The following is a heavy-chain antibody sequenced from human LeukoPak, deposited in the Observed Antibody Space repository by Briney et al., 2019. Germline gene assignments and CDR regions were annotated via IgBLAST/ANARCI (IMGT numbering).Heavy chain of an antibody. CDR3: ARDKEYYYDSSGSLDY. CDR1: GYTFTSYY. CDR2: INPSGGST. V-gene: IGHV1-46*03. Sequence: ASVKVSXKASGYTFTSYYMHWVRQAHGQGLEWMGIINPSGGSTSYAQKFQGRVTMTRDTSTSTVYMELSSLRSEDTAVYYCARDKEYYYDSSGSLDYWGQGTLVTVSS. J-gene: IGHJ4*02. D-gene: IGHD3-22*01.